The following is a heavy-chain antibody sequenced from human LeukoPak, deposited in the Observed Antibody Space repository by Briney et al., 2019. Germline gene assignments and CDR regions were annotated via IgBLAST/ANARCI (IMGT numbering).Heavy chain of an antibody. CDR3: ARDLAVASFDY. CDR2: INPNSGDT. CDR1: GYTFTGYY. V-gene: IGHV1-2*02. D-gene: IGHD6-19*01. Sequence: ASVKVSCKASGYTFTGYYMHWVRQAPGQGLEWMGWINPNSGDTNYAQKFQGRVTMTRDTSISTAYMELSRLRSDDTAVYYCARDLAVASFDYWGQGTLVTVSS. J-gene: IGHJ4*02.